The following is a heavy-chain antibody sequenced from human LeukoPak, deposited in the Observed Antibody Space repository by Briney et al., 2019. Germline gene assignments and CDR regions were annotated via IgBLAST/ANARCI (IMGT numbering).Heavy chain of an antibody. CDR2: IIPILGIA. CDR3: ARATKSYGDYAYLDAFDI. D-gene: IGHD4-17*01. Sequence: ASVKVSCKASGYTFTSYGITWVRQAPGQGLEWMGRIIPILGIANYAQKFQGRVTITADKSTSTAYMELSSLRSEDTAVYYCARATKSYGDYAYLDAFDIWGQGTMVTVSS. J-gene: IGHJ3*02. CDR1: GYTFTSYG. V-gene: IGHV1-69*04.